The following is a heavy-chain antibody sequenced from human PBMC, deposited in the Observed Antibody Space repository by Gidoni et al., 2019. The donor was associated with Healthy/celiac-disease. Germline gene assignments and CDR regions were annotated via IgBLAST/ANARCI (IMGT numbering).Heavy chain of an antibody. CDR1: GCSIRSSSYY. V-gene: IGHV4-39*07. CDR3: AREIAAAGTLGYYYYGMDV. Sequence: QLQLQESGPGLVKPSETLSLPCTVYGCSIRSSSYYWGWIRQPPGKGLEWIGSIYYSGSPYYNPSLKRRVTISVDTSKNQFSLKLSSVTAADTAVYYCAREIAAAGTLGYYYYGMDVWGQGTTVTVSS. CDR2: IYYSGSP. J-gene: IGHJ6*02. D-gene: IGHD6-13*01.